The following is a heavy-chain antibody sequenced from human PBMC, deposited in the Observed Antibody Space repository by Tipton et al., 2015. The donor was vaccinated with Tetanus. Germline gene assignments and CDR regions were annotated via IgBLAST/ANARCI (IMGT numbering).Heavy chain of an antibody. CDR2: ISGSGDTT. V-gene: IGHV3-23*01. Sequence: SLRLSCEVSGFTFNKYALSWVRQAPGKGLEWVSTISGSGDTTNYADTVKGRVTISRDLSMKTLYLKMNSLRVEDTAMYYCAKWVKYGDYDLRISFIDQWGQGALVTVSS. CDR1: GFTFNKYA. J-gene: IGHJ4*02. D-gene: IGHD4-17*01. CDR3: AKWVKYGDYDLRISFIDQ.